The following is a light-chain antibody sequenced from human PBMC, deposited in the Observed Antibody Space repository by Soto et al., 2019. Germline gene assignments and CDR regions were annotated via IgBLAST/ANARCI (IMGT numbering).Light chain of an antibody. CDR1: SSNIGARYG. Sequence: QSVLTQPPSISGAPGQRVTISCTGSSSNIGARYGVHWYQQLPGTAPKLLIYVNSNRPSGVPDRFSGSKSGTSASLAITGLQAEDEADDYCQSYDGSLSVVVFGGGTKLTV. J-gene: IGLJ2*01. CDR3: QSYDGSLSVVV. V-gene: IGLV1-40*01. CDR2: VNS.